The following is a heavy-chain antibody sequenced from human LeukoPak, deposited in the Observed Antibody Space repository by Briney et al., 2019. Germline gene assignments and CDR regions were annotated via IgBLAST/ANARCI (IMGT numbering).Heavy chain of an antibody. D-gene: IGHD2-2*02. CDR3: ARFTRHPYCSSTSCSTNWFDP. Sequence: SETLSLTCTVSGGSISSYYWSWIRQPPGKGLEWIGYIYYSGSTNYNPSLKSRVTISVDTSKNQFSLKLSSVTAADTAVYYCARFTRHPYCSSTSCSTNWFDPWGQGALVTVSS. CDR2: IYYSGST. V-gene: IGHV4-59*01. J-gene: IGHJ5*02. CDR1: GGSISSYY.